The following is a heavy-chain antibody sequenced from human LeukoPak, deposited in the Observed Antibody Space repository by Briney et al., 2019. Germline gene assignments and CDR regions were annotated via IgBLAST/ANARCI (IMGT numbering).Heavy chain of an antibody. J-gene: IGHJ5*02. Sequence: PSETLSLTCTVSGGSINSNYYYWAWIRQPPGKGLEWIGSVYKSGTTYYNPSLKSRVTISVDRSKNQFSLKLSSVTAADTAVYYCARQYCSSTSCYPNWFDPWGQGTLVTVSS. CDR3: ARQYCSSTSCYPNWFDP. D-gene: IGHD2-2*01. V-gene: IGHV4-39*07. CDR1: GGSINSNYYY. CDR2: VYKSGTT.